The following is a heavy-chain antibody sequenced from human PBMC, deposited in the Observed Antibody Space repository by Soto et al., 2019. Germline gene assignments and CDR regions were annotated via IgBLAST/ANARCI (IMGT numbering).Heavy chain of an antibody. D-gene: IGHD2-2*01. J-gene: IGHJ6*03. Sequence: SETLSLTCAVYGGSFSGYYWSWIRQPPGKGLEWIGEINHSGSTNYNPSLKSRVTISVDTSKNQFPLKLSSVTAADTAVYYCARIIRAIAYYYYTDVWGKGTTVTVSS. V-gene: IGHV4-34*01. CDR2: INHSGST. CDR3: ARIIRAIAYYYYTDV. CDR1: GGSFSGYY.